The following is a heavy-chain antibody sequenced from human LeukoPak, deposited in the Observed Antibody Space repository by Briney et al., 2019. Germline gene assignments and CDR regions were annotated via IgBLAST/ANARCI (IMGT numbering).Heavy chain of an antibody. D-gene: IGHD3-22*01. CDR3: AKDPPNYYDSSGHYYRRDGDY. Sequence: GGSLRLSCAASGFTFSSYAMRWTLHTPGKGLEWVSSVSGSGGYTHYAGSVKGRFTISRDNSKNTLYLHMNSLRAEDTAINYCAKDPPNYYDSSGHYYRRDGDYWGQGTLVTVSS. CDR1: GFTFSSYA. CDR2: VSGSGGYT. J-gene: IGHJ4*02. V-gene: IGHV3-23*01.